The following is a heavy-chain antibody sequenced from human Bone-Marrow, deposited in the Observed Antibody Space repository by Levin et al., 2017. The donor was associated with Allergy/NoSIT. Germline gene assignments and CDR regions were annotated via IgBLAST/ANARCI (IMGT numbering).Heavy chain of an antibody. V-gene: IGHV3-7*01. CDR3: ARGVS. D-gene: IGHD2-8*01. CDR2: INPDGSAT. J-gene: IGHJ4*02. CDR1: GFMFSDEW. Sequence: LSLTCTASGFMFSDEWMSWVRQAPGKGLECVANINPDGSATSYVESVQGRFTISRDNARNSLFLQMNSLRADDTALYYCARGVSWGQGTLVTVSS.